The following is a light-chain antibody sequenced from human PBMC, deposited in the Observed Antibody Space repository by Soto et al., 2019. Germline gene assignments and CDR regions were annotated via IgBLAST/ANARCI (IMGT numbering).Light chain of an antibody. V-gene: IGKV3-20*01. CDR1: QSVSRSY. CDR3: HHYET. CDR2: GAS. J-gene: IGKJ1*01. Sequence: EIVLTRSPGTLSLSPGDRATLSCRASQSVSRSYLGWYQQKPGQAPRLLMYGASIRAAGVPDRFSGSGSGTEFTLTISRLEPEDFTVYCCHHYETFGQGTKVDIK.